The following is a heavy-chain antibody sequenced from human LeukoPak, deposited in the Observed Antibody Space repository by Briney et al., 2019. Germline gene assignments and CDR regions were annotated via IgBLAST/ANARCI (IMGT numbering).Heavy chain of an antibody. CDR1: GFTVSSNY. D-gene: IGHD3-9*01. V-gene: IGHV3-53*01. J-gene: IGHJ6*03. CDR2: IYSGGST. Sequence: GGSLRLSCAVSGFTVSSNYMSGVRQAPGKGLEWVSVIYSGGSTYYADSVKGRFTISRDNSKNTLYLQMNSLRAEDTAVYYCARESRYYDILTAYYSAYYYMDVWGKGTTVTISS. CDR3: ARESRYYDILTAYYSAYYYMDV.